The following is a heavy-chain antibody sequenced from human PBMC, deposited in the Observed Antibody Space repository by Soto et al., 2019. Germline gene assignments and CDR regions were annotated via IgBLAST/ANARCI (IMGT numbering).Heavy chain of an antibody. CDR3: ARDRGITGTTVSVPAFDY. D-gene: IGHD1-7*01. J-gene: IGHJ4*02. CDR1: GYTFTSYA. Sequence: GASVKVSCKASGYTFTSYAMHWVRQAPGQRLERMGWINAGNGNTKYSQKFQGRVTITRDTSASTAYMELSSLRSEDTAVYYCARDRGITGTTVSVPAFDYWGQGTLVTVSS. V-gene: IGHV1-3*01. CDR2: INAGNGNT.